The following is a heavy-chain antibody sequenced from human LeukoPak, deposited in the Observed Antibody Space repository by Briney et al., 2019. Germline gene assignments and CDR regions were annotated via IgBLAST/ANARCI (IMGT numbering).Heavy chain of an antibody. D-gene: IGHD3-22*01. V-gene: IGHV1-46*01. CDR3: ATLPGAHRYYDKEYAFDI. Sequence: GASVKVSCKASGYTFTSYYMHWVRQAPGQGLEWMGIINPSGGSTSYAQKFQGRVTMTRDTSTSTVYMELSSLRSEDTAVYYCATLPGAHRYYDKEYAFDIWGQGTMVTVSS. CDR1: GYTFTSYY. J-gene: IGHJ3*02. CDR2: INPSGGST.